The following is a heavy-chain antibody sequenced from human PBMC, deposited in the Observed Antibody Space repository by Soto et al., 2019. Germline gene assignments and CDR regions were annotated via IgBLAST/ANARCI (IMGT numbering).Heavy chain of an antibody. V-gene: IGHV5-51*01. CDR2: IYPGDSDT. D-gene: IGHD3-22*01. CDR3: ARSYYYDSSGYHTYYGMDV. CDR1: GYSFTSYW. J-gene: IGHJ6*02. Sequence: PGESLKISCKGSGYSFTSYWIGWVRQMPGKGLEWMGIIYPGDSDTRYSPSFQGQVTISADKSISTAYLQWSSLKASDTAMYYCARSYYYDSSGYHTYYGMDVWGQGTTVTVS.